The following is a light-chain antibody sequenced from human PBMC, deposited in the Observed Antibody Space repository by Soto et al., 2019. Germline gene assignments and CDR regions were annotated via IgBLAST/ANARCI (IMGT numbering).Light chain of an antibody. V-gene: IGLV4-69*01. J-gene: IGLJ2*01. CDR3: QTWVTGIHI. Sequence: QPVLTQSPSASASLGASVKLTCTLSSGHSNYAIAWHQQQPEQGPRFLMKLNSDGSHSTGDWIPDRFSGSSSGAERYLTISALQSEVEADYYCQTWVTGIHIFGGGTKLTVL. CDR1: SGHSNYA. CDR2: LNSDGSH.